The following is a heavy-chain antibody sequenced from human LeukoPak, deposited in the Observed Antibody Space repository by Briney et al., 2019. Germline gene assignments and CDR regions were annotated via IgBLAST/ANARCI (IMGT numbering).Heavy chain of an antibody. CDR2: ISAYNGNT. Sequence: ASVKVSCKASGYTSTRYGISTVRQAPGQGLEWMGWISAYNGNTNYAQKLQGRVTLITDTSTSTAYIELRSLRSDDTAVYYCARMNDYGDYSNFDYWGQGTLVTVSS. V-gene: IGHV1-18*01. CDR3: ARMNDYGDYSNFDY. D-gene: IGHD4-17*01. CDR1: GYTSTRYG. J-gene: IGHJ4*02.